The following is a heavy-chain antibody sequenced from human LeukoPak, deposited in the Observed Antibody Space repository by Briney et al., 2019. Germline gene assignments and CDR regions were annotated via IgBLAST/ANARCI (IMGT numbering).Heavy chain of an antibody. CDR2: INHSGST. Sequence: SETLSLTCAVYGGSFSGYYWSWIRQPPGKGLEWIGEINHSGSTNYNPSLKSRVTISVDTSKNQFSLKLSSVTAADTAVYHCARAVAAAAIYYYYYGMDVWGQGTTVTVSS. V-gene: IGHV4-34*01. CDR1: GGSFSGYY. J-gene: IGHJ6*02. CDR3: ARAVAAAAIYYYYYGMDV. D-gene: IGHD6-13*01.